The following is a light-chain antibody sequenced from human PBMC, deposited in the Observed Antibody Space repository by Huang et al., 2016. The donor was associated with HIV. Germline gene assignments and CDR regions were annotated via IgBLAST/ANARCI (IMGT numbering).Light chain of an antibody. Sequence: DIVMTQSPDSLAVSLGGRATIHCKSSQSVLYSSNNKNYLAWYQQTPGQPPKLLIYWASTRESGVPDRFSGSGSGTDFTLTISSLQAEDVAVYYCQQYYSPPEFTFGGGTKVEIK. V-gene: IGKV4-1*01. CDR1: QSVLYSSNNKNY. J-gene: IGKJ4*01. CDR3: QQYYSPPEFT. CDR2: WAS.